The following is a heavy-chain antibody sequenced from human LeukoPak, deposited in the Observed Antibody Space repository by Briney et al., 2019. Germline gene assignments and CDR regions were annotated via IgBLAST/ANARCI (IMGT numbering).Heavy chain of an antibody. D-gene: IGHD4-23*01. J-gene: IGHJ4*02. Sequence: GGSLRLSCTASGFTFSSYWMTWVRQAPGMGPECVANINQDGSEKNYVDSVRGRFTISRDNAKNSLYLQMNSLRAEDTAVYYCARVDGGNGILNYWGQGILVTVSS. V-gene: IGHV3-7*03. CDR3: ARVDGGNGILNY. CDR2: INQDGSEK. CDR1: GFTFSSYW.